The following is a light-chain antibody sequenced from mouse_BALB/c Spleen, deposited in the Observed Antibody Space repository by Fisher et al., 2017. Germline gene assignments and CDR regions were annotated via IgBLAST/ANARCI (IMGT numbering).Light chain of an antibody. Sequence: DIVLTQSTAIMSASPGEKVTITCSASSSVSSSYLHWFQQKPGTSPKLLIYRTSNLASGVPVRFSGSGSGTSYSLTISSVKAEDAATYYCQQWSSSPWTFGGGTKLEIK. CDR1: SSVSSSY. V-gene: IGKV4-57-1*01. CDR2: RTS. CDR3: QQWSSSPWT. J-gene: IGKJ1*01.